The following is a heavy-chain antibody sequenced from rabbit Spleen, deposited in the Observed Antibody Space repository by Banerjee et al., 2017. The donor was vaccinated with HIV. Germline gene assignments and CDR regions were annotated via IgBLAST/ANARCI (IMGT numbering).Heavy chain of an antibody. V-gene: IGHV1S7*01. CDR1: GFDFSSYY. D-gene: IGHD8-1*01. CDR3: ARHAGYAGYGYSTLDL. Sequence: ESGGGLVQPEGSLKLSCKVSGFDFSSYYMTWVRQAPGKGLEWTGYIDPVFGNTYYASWVNGRFTISSDNAQNTVDLQMNSLTAADTATYFCARHAGYAGYGYSTLDLWGPGTLVTVS. J-gene: IGHJ4*01. CDR2: IDPVFGNT.